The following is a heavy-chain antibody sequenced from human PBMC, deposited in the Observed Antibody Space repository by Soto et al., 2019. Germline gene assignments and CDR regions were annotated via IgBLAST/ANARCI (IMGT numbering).Heavy chain of an antibody. CDR2: ISRGGGDT. V-gene: IGHV3-11*06. CDR1: GLSFSDYS. J-gene: IGHJ4*02. CDR3: TRGGRSTSYYWEF. Sequence: VQLVESGGGLVKPGGSLRLSCAASGLSFSDYSMTWIRQAPGKGPEWVARISRGGGDTEYADTVKGRFTISRDNAKNSLYLQMDSMRAEDTAVYHCTRGGRSTSYYWEFWGQGTLVTVSS. D-gene: IGHD3-10*01.